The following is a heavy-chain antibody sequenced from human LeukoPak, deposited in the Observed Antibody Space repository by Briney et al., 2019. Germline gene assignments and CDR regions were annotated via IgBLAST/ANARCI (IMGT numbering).Heavy chain of an antibody. Sequence: PGGSLRLSCTGSGFPFNMLAMNWVRQAPGQGLEWVSGLSRGGETTNYADSVKGRFTVSRDTSKNMVFLQMNDLRPEDTAVYYCAKEQRIRHCSEGVCMEGYYFDYWGQGSLVTVSS. V-gene: IGHV3-23*01. CDR2: LSRGGETT. CDR1: GFPFNMLA. D-gene: IGHD2-8*01. CDR3: AKEQRIRHCSEGVCMEGYYFDY. J-gene: IGHJ4*02.